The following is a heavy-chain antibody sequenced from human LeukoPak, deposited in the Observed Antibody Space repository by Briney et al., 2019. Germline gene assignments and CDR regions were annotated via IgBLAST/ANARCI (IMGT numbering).Heavy chain of an antibody. CDR1: GGSISSSTYY. J-gene: IGHJ6*03. D-gene: IGHD2-8*01. CDR2: LYYSGTT. CDR3: ARTHLDIVLMVYARGGYMDV. Sequence: PSETLSLTCTVSGGSISSSTYYWGWIRQPPGKGLEWIGSLYYSGTTYYNPSLKSRVTISVGTSKNQFSLKLSSVTAADTAVYYCARTHLDIVLMVYARGGYMDVWGKGTTVTVSS. V-gene: IGHV4-39*07.